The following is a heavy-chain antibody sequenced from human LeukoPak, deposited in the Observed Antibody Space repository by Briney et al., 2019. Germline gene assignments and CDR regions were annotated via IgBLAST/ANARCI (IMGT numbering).Heavy chain of an antibody. CDR2: MNPNSGNT. CDR1: GYTFTSYD. CDR3: ARGDYGSGSYYYYMDV. Sequence: ASEKVSCKASGYTFTSYDINWVRQATGQGLEWMGWMNPNSGNTGYAQKFQGRVTMTRNTSISTAYMELSSLRSEDTAVYYCARGDYGSGSYYYYMDVWGKGTTVTVSS. V-gene: IGHV1-8*01. D-gene: IGHD3-10*01. J-gene: IGHJ6*03.